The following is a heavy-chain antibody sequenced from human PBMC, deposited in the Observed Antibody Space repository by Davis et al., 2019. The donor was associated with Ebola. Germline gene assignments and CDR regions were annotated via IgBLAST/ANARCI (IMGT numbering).Heavy chain of an antibody. CDR2: IDPSDSYT. CDR1: GYSFPSYW. Sequence: GESLKISCEGSGYSFPSYWISWVRQMPGKGLEWVGRIDPSDSYTNYSPSFQGHVTISADKSISTAYLQWSSLKASDTAMYYCATQKYYYYGMDVWGQGTTVTVSS. J-gene: IGHJ6*02. CDR3: ATQKYYYYGMDV. V-gene: IGHV5-10-1*01.